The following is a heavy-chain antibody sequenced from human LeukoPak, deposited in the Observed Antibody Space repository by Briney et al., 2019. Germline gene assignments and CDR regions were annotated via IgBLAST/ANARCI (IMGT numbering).Heavy chain of an antibody. V-gene: IGHV4-59*01. CDR3: ARETSQKGAHYMDV. J-gene: IGHJ6*03. CDR1: GGSISSYY. CDR2: IYYSGST. D-gene: IGHD3-16*01. Sequence: PSETLSLTCTVSGGSISSYYWSWIRRPPGKGLKWIGYIYYSGSTSYSPSLRSRVTISVDTSKNQFSLKLSSVTAADTAVYYCARETSQKGAHYMDVWGKGTTVTISS.